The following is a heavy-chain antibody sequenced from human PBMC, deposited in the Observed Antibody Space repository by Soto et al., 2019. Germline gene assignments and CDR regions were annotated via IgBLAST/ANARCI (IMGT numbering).Heavy chain of an antibody. V-gene: IGHV4-34*01. Sequence: SETLSLTCAVYGGSFRGYYWSWIRQPPGKGLEWIGEINHSGSTNYNPSLKSRVTISVDTSKNQFSLKLSSVTAADTAVYYCAREVAVAGTYYYYYMDVWGKGTTVTVSS. CDR1: GGSFRGYY. J-gene: IGHJ6*03. CDR2: INHSGST. D-gene: IGHD6-19*01. CDR3: AREVAVAGTYYYYYMDV.